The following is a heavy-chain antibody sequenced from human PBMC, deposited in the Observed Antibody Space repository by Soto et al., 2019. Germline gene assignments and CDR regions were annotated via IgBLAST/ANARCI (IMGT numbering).Heavy chain of an antibody. CDR2: IWYDGSNK. Sequence: QVQLVESGGGVVQPGRSLRLSCAASGFTFSSYGMHWVRQAPGKGLEWVAVIWYDGSNKYYADSVKGRFTISRDNSKNTLYLQMNSLRAEDTAVYYCARASRVVAATRGYFDYWGQGTLVTVSS. V-gene: IGHV3-33*01. CDR3: ARASRVVAATRGYFDY. J-gene: IGHJ4*02. D-gene: IGHD2-15*01. CDR1: GFTFSSYG.